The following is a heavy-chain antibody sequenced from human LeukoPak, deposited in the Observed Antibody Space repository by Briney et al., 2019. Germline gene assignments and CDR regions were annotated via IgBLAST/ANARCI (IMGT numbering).Heavy chain of an antibody. CDR3: AKLEIQLWWTYFDY. Sequence: GGSLRLSCAASGFTFSSYEMNWVRQAPGKGLEWVSYISSSGSTIYYADSVKGRFTISRDNAKNSLYLQMNSLRAEDTAVYYCAKLEIQLWWTYFDYWGQGTLVTVSS. J-gene: IGHJ4*02. CDR1: GFTFSSYE. V-gene: IGHV3-48*03. CDR2: ISSSGSTI. D-gene: IGHD5-18*01.